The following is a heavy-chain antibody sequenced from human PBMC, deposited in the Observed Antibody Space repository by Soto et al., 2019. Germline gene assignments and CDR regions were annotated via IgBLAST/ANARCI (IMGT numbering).Heavy chain of an antibody. V-gene: IGHV2-5*02. Sequence: QITLKESGPPLVKPTQTLTLTCSFSGFSLSTRGVGVGWIRQPPGKALEWLALLYWDDAKRYSPSLKSSLTLTKDTSKNLVVLTMTNMAPVDTATYYCAHSSYYYDSTGYALWFDYWGQGTLVTVSS. CDR2: LYWDDAK. CDR1: GFSLSTRGVG. D-gene: IGHD3-22*01. J-gene: IGHJ4*02. CDR3: AHSSYYYDSTGYALWFDY.